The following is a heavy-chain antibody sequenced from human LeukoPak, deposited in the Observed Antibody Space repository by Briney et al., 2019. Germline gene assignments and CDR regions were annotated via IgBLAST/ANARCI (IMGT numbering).Heavy chain of an antibody. V-gene: IGHV4-38-2*02. CDR3: ARVHTAGTCYGVCWFDP. D-gene: IGHD2-15*01. J-gene: IGHJ5*02. Sequence: SETLSVTCTASGYPIRSGYYWGWIRQPPGKGLEWIGSIYHSGSTYYNPSLKSRVTISVDTSKNQFSLKLSSVTAADTAVYYCARVHTAGTCYGVCWFDPWGQGTLVTVSS. CDR2: IYHSGST. CDR1: GYPIRSGYY.